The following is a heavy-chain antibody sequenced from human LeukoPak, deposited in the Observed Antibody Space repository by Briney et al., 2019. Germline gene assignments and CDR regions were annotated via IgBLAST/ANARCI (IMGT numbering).Heavy chain of an antibody. CDR3: AKTRPLDSSSWSHGDY. CDR2: ISGSGYNT. V-gene: IGHV3-23*01. CDR1: GFTFSSYA. D-gene: IGHD6-13*01. J-gene: IGHJ4*02. Sequence: GGSLRLSCAASGFTFSSYAMNWVRQAPGKGLEWVSTISGSGYNTYYADSVKGRFTISRDNSKNTLYLQMNSLRAEDTAVYYCAKTRPLDSSSWSHGDYWGQGTLVTVSS.